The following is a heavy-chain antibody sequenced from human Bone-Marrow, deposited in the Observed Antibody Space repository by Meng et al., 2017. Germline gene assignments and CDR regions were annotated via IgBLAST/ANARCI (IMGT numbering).Heavy chain of an antibody. Sequence: SSVKVSCKASGGTFSSYAISWVRQAPGQGLEWMGGIIPIFGTSNYAKKFQGRVTITTDESTSTAYMELSSLRSEDTAVYYCARAKGGELHPHFYYYGMDVWGQGTTVTVSS. D-gene: IGHD1-26*01. J-gene: IGHJ6*02. CDR3: ARAKGGELHPHFYYYGMDV. CDR2: IIPIFGTS. CDR1: GGTFSSYA. V-gene: IGHV1-69*05.